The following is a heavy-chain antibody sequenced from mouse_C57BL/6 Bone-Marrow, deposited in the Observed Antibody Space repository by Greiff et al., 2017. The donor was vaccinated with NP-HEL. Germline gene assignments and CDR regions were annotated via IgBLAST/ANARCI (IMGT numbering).Heavy chain of an antibody. CDR3: ARGLGDFDY. Sequence: DVQLVESGGGLVKPGGSLKLSCAASGFTFSDYGMHWVRQAPEKGLEWVAYISSGSSTIYYADTVKGRFTISRDNAKNTLFLQMTSLRSEDTAMYYCARGLGDFDYWGQGTTLTVSS. J-gene: IGHJ2*01. V-gene: IGHV5-17*01. CDR2: ISSGSSTI. CDR1: GFTFSDYG. D-gene: IGHD4-1*01.